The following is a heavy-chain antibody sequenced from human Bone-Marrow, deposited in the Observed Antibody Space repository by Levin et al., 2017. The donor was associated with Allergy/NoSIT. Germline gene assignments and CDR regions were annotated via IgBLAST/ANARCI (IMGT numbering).Heavy chain of an antibody. Sequence: PSETLSLTCAVSGGSISSSNWWSWVRQPPGKGLEWIGEIYHSGSTNYNPSLKSRVTISVDKSKNQFSLKLSSVTAADTAVYYCARLADIVVVPAAIHRAFDIWGQGTMVTVSS. CDR2: IYHSGST. J-gene: IGHJ3*02. V-gene: IGHV4-4*02. D-gene: IGHD2-2*02. CDR1: GGSISSSNW. CDR3: ARLADIVVVPAAIHRAFDI.